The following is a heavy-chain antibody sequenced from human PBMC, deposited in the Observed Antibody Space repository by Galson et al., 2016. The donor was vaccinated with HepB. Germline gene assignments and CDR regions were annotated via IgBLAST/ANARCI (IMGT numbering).Heavy chain of an antibody. CDR2: ISYGGRNK. CDR1: GFTFSSYA. D-gene: IGHD1-14*01. V-gene: IGHV3-30-3*01. J-gene: IGHJ4*02. Sequence: SLRLSCAASGFTFSSYAMHWVRQAPGKGLEWLAVISYGGRNKYYADSVKGRFTVSRDDSKNTLYLQMNSLRAEDTAVYYCATITDYWGQGTLVTVSS. CDR3: ATITDY.